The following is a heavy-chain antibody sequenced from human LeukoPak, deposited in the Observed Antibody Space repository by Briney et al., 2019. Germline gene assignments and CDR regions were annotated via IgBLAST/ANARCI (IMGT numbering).Heavy chain of an antibody. CDR3: AKDSSYYYETRGPYFDY. Sequence: GGSLRLSCAASGFTFSTYGMNWVRQAPGKGLEWVAFTLYDESTKYYADSVKGRFTVSRDNSKNTLYLQMNSLRAEDTAVYYCAKDSSYYYETRGPYFDYWGQGTLVTVSS. J-gene: IGHJ4*02. D-gene: IGHD3-22*01. V-gene: IGHV3-30*18. CDR1: GFTFSTYG. CDR2: TLYDESTK.